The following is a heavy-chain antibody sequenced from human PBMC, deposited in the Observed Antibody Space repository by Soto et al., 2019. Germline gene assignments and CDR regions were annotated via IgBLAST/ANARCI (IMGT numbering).Heavy chain of an antibody. V-gene: IGHV3-30-3*01. D-gene: IGHD4-4*01. CDR2: ISYDGSNK. CDR3: ARSREMVQPGNYVTTPPGH. CDR1: GFTFSSYA. J-gene: IGHJ4*02. Sequence: PGGSLRLSCAASGFTFSSYAMHWVRQAPGKGLEWVAVISYDGSNKYYADSVKGRFTISRDNSKNTLYLQMNSLRAEDTAVYYCARSREMVQPGNYVTTPPGHWGQGTLVTVSS.